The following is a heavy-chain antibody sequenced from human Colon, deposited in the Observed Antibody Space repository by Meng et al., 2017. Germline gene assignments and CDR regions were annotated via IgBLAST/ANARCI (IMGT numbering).Heavy chain of an antibody. CDR1: GFTFSDYY. CDR2: ISSSGSTT. D-gene: IGHD3-22*01. Sequence: GGSLRLSCAASGFTFSDYYMSWIRQAPGKGLEWVSYISSSGSTTYYADSVKGRFTISRDNAKNSLYLQMNSLRAEDTAVYYCARDLRVPHYYYDSSGYYGTIDYWGQGTLVTVSS. CDR3: ARDLRVPHYYYDSSGYYGTIDY. J-gene: IGHJ4*02. V-gene: IGHV3-11*01.